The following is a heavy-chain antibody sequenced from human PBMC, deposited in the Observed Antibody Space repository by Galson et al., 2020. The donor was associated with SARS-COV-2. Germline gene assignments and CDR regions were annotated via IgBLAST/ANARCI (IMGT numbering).Heavy chain of an antibody. CDR2: MNPNSGHT. J-gene: IGHJ3*01. Sequence: GESLKISCKASGYTFTSYDINWVRQAPGQALEWMGWMNPNSGHTDYAQKFQGRVTMTRDSSINTAYMELNSLRSEDTALYFCAIEHGYSSGNVFDLWGQGTMVTVSS. D-gene: IGHD5-18*01. V-gene: IGHV1-8*02. CDR3: AIEHGYSSGNVFDL. CDR1: GYTFTSYD.